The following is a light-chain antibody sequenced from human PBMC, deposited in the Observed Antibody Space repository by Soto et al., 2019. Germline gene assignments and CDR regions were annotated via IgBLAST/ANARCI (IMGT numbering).Light chain of an antibody. V-gene: IGLV2-14*01. Sequence: QSALTQPASVSGSPGQSITISCTGTSSDVGGYNYVSWYQQHPGKAPKLMIYEVSNRPSGVSKRFSGSKSGNTASLTISGLQAEDEADYYCSSYTISSTWVFGGGTKLTVL. CDR1: SSDVGGYNY. J-gene: IGLJ3*02. CDR3: SSYTISSTWV. CDR2: EVS.